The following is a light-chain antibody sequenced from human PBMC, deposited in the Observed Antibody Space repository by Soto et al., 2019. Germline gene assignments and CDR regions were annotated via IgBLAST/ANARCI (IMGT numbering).Light chain of an antibody. V-gene: IGKV3-20*01. CDR1: QSVSSSY. CDR2: GAS. CDR3: QQYGSSPT. Sequence: EIVLTQSPGTLSLSPGERATLSCRASQSVSSSYLAWYQQKPGQAPRLLIYGASSRSTGIPDRFSGSGSGIDFTLTFSRLEPEDFAVYYCQQYGSSPTFGQGTKVEIK. J-gene: IGKJ1*01.